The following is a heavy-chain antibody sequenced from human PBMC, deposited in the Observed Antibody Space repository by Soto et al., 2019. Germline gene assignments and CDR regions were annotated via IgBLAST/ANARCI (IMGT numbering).Heavy chain of an antibody. Sequence: QVQLVESGGGVVQPGRSLRLSCAASGFTFSSYGMHWVRQAPGKGLEWVAVISYDGSNKYYADSVKGRFTISRDNSNNPLYLQMNSLRAEDTAVYYCAKDSTVVVTAIGSWYFDLWGRGTLVTVSS. D-gene: IGHD2-21*02. CDR1: GFTFSSYG. V-gene: IGHV3-30*18. J-gene: IGHJ2*01. CDR3: AKDSTVVVTAIGSWYFDL. CDR2: ISYDGSNK.